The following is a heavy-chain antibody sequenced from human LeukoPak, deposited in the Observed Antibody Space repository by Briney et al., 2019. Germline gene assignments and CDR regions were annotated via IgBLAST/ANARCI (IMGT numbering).Heavy chain of an antibody. Sequence: GESLKISCKGSGCSFTSYWIGWVRQMPGKGLEWMGIIYPGDSDTRYSPSFQGQVTISADKSISTAYLQWSGLKASDTAMYYCASSIAAAGKAFDYWGQGTLVTVSS. CDR2: IYPGDSDT. CDR3: ASSIAAAGKAFDY. CDR1: GCSFTSYW. D-gene: IGHD6-13*01. J-gene: IGHJ4*02. V-gene: IGHV5-51*01.